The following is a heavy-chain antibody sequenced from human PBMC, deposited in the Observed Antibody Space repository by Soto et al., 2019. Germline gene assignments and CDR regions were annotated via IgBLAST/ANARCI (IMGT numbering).Heavy chain of an antibody. CDR1: GYTFTGHY. J-gene: IGHJ4*02. Sequence: ASVKVSCKASGYTFTGHYIHWVRQAPEQGPEWMGEIGPESGATRYAQKFQGRVTMTMDMSITTVYMELSNLSPDDTAVYYCGRGRSGQIVVFYWPQGTPVTVSS. V-gene: IGHV1-2*02. CDR3: GRGRSGQIVVFY. CDR2: IGPESGAT. D-gene: IGHD5-12*01.